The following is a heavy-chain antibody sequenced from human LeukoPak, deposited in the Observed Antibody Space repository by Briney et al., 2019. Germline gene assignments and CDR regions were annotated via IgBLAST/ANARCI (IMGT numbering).Heavy chain of an antibody. V-gene: IGHV1-18*01. CDR3: ARGRGYSSSSKIVDY. CDR1: DYTFTSYG. Sequence: ASVKVSCKASDYTFTSYGISWVRQAPGQGLEWMGWISAYNGNTNYAQKLQGRVTMTTDTSTSTAYMELRSLRSDDTAVYYCARGRGYSSSSKIVDYWGQGTLVTVSS. J-gene: IGHJ4*02. D-gene: IGHD6-6*01. CDR2: ISAYNGNT.